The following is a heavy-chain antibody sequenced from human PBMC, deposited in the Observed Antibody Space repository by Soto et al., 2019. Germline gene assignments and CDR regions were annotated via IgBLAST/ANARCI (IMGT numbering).Heavy chain of an antibody. CDR1: GYTFTSSG. V-gene: IGHV1-18*01. J-gene: IGHJ6*02. Sequence: ASVKVSCKASGYTFTSSGMSWVRQAPGQGLEWMGWINASGGSTKYAQKFQGRVTMTRDTSTSTVYMELSSLISEDTTEYYCAREASKYSGMDVWGQGTTVTVSS. D-gene: IGHD2-21*01. CDR3: AREASKYSGMDV. CDR2: INASGGST.